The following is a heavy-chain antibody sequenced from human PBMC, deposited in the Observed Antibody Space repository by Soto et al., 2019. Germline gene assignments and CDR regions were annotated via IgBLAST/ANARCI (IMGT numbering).Heavy chain of an antibody. D-gene: IGHD2-21*01. CDR3: ARIVVVMGYYYYYMDV. Sequence: SETLSLTCTVSGGSISSSSYYWGWIRQPPGKGLEWIGSVYYSGSTYYNPSLKSRVTISVDTSKNQFSLKLNSVTAADTAVYCCARIVVVMGYYYYYMDVWGKGTTVTVSS. J-gene: IGHJ6*03. CDR1: GGSISSSSYY. CDR2: VYYSGST. V-gene: IGHV4-39*01.